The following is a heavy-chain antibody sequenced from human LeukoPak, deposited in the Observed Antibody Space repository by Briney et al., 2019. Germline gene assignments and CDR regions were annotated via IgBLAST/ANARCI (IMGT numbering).Heavy chain of an antibody. V-gene: IGHV3-48*01. D-gene: IGHD6-19*01. J-gene: IGHJ4*02. CDR1: GFTVSSNY. Sequence: PGKSLRLSCAASGFTVSSNYMSWVRQAPGKGLEWVSYISSSSSTIYYADSVKGRFTISRDNAKNSLYLQMNSLRAEDTAVYYCARDESSGWYVYDYWGQGTLVTVSS. CDR2: ISSSSSTI. CDR3: ARDESSGWYVYDY.